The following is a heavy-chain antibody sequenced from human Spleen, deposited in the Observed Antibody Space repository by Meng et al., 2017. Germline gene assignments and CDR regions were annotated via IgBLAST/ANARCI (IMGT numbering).Heavy chain of an antibody. CDR3: AKGWGGYYFDF. Sequence: GGSLRLSCAASGFTFSTYAMSWVRQAPGKGLEWVSAISGGGGTTYYADSVKGRFTISRDNSKNTLSLQMNSLRADDTAVYYCAKGWGGYYFDFWGQGTLVTVSS. CDR1: GFTFSTYA. D-gene: IGHD2-21*01. V-gene: IGHV3-23*01. J-gene: IGHJ4*02. CDR2: ISGGGGTT.